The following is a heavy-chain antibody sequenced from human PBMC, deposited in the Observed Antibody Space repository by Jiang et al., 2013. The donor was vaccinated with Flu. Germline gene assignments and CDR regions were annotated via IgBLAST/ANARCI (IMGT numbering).Heavy chain of an antibody. J-gene: IGHJ4*02. Sequence: QTLSLTCAISGDSVSSNSAAWNWVRQSPSRGLEWLGRTYYRSKWYNDYAVSVRSRITINPDTSKNQFSLQLNSVTPEDTAVYYCARGSRAHTSPTVFDYVGQGTLVTVSS. D-gene: IGHD2-2*01. CDR2: TYYRSKWYN. V-gene: IGHV6-1*01. CDR3: ARGSRAHTSPTVFDY. CDR1: GDSVSSNSAA.